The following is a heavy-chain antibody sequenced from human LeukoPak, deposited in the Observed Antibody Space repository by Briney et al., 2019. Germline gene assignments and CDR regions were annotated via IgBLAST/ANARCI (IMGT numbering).Heavy chain of an antibody. J-gene: IGHJ3*02. CDR1: GFTFSSYA. CDR2: ISYDGSNK. CDR3: ASLWLRSGRAFDAFDI. D-gene: IGHD5-12*01. V-gene: IGHV3-30-3*01. Sequence: GGSLRLSCAASGFTFSSYAMHWVRQAPGKGLEWVAVISYDGSNKYYADSVKGRFTISRDNSKNTLYLQMNSLRAEDTAVYYCASLWLRSGRAFDAFDIWGQGTMVTVSS.